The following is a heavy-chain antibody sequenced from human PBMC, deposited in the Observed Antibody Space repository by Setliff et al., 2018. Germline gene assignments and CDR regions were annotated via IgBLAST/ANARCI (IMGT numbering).Heavy chain of an antibody. CDR2: IRGSGDTT. CDR3: ANYEQRPRNLDY. CDR1: GFIFNSYS. J-gene: IGHJ4*02. V-gene: IGHV3-23*01. Sequence: GGSLRLSCAASGFIFNSYSMTWVRQAPGKGLEWVSTIRGSGDTTYYADSVKGRFTISRDNSKNTVYLQMNSLRADDTAVYYCANYEQRPRNLDYWGQGTLVTVSS. D-gene: IGHD6-25*01.